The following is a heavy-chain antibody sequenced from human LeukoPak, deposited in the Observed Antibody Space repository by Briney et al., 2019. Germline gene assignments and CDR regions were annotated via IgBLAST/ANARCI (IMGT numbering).Heavy chain of an antibody. CDR2: ISSDGRTV. D-gene: IGHD3-10*01. J-gene: IGHJ4*02. CDR3: TRGPPDYGSGSYFDN. Sequence: PGGSLRLSCAASGFTFSSYEMDWVRQAPGKGLEWVSYISSDGRTVHYPDSLRGRFTIPRDNVKNTVYLQMDSLRVEDTALYYCTRGPPDYGSGSYFDNWGQGTLVTVSS. V-gene: IGHV3-48*03. CDR1: GFTFSSYE.